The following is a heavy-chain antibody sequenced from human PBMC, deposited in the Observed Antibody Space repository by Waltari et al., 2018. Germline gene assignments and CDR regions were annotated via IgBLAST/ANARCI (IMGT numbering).Heavy chain of an antibody. Sequence: EVQLVETGGGLIQPGGSLRLSCAASGFTVSSNYMSWVRQAPGKGLEWVSVIYSGGSTYYADSVKGRFTISRDNSKNTLYLQMNSLRAEDTAVYYCARDRTGWNEFDYWGQGTLVTVSS. D-gene: IGHD1-1*01. J-gene: IGHJ4*02. V-gene: IGHV3-53*02. CDR2: IYSGGST. CDR3: ARDRTGWNEFDY. CDR1: GFTVSSNY.